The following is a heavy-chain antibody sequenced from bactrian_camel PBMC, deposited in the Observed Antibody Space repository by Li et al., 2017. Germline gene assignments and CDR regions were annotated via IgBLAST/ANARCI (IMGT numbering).Heavy chain of an antibody. D-gene: IGHD2*01. V-gene: IGHV3S53*01. J-gene: IGHJ4*01. CDR2: ITHDGTT. CDR1: KYTYTSYC. Sequence: QLVESGGCSFQAGGSLRLSCEIFKYTYTSYCLGWWRQAPGKERELVSSITHDGTTTYSDSVKGRFTISRDNAKNTVYLQMNRLKSEDTALYYRDTMTYCSGGYCPDYWGQGTQVTVS. CDR3: DTMTYCSGGYCPDY.